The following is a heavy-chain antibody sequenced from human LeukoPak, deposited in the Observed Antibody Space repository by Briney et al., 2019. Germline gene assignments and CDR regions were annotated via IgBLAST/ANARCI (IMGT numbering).Heavy chain of an antibody. CDR1: GGSMTGGGFY. CDR2: IYQSGTA. Sequence: SETLSLTCTVSGGSMTGGGFYWTWLRQPPGQGLEWIGYIYQSGTAYYNTYLRSRVTISADWSKNQFSLDFTSVSAADTAVYYCARGAPQYAQTKNWFDPWGQGTLVIVSS. D-gene: IGHD2-2*01. V-gene: IGHV4-30-2*01. J-gene: IGHJ5*02. CDR3: ARGAPQYAQTKNWFDP.